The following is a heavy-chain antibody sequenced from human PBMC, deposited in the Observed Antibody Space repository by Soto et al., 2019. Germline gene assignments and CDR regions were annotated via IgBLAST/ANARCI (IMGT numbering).Heavy chain of an antibody. D-gene: IGHD3-3*01. V-gene: IGHV4-39*01. CDR3: ARHGDTMFGVVIPDLYYFDY. CDR2: IYYSGST. CDR1: GGSISSSSYY. Sequence: PSETLSLTCTVSGGSISSSSYYWGWIRQPPGKGLEWIGSIYYSGSTYYNPSLKSRVTISVDTSKNQFSLKLSSVTAADTAVYYCARHGDTMFGVVIPDLYYFDYWGQGTLVTVSS. J-gene: IGHJ4*02.